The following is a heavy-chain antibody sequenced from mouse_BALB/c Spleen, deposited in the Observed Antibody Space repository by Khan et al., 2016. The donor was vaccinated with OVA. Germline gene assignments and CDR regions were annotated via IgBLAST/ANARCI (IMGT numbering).Heavy chain of an antibody. CDR1: GFTFSSFG. V-gene: IGHV5-17*02. CDR3: ARSGGNFHWYFDV. CDR2: ISSGSSTI. D-gene: IGHD2-1*01. J-gene: IGHJ1*01. Sequence: EVRLVESGGGLVQPGGSRKLSCAASGFTFSSFGMHWVRQAPKKGLEWVAYISSGSSTIYYVDTVKGRFTISRDNPKNTLFLQMTSLRSVDTAMYYCARSGGNFHWYFDVWGAGTSVTVSS.